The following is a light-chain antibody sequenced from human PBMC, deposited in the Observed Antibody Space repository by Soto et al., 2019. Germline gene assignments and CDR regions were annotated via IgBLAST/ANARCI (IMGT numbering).Light chain of an antibody. CDR2: GAS. J-gene: IGKJ1*01. V-gene: IGKV3-15*01. CDR1: QSVSEY. CDR3: QQYNNWPET. Sequence: EIVLTQSPGTLSLSPGERATLSCSASQSVSEYLAWYQQKPGQAPRLLIYGASTRATGIPARFSGSGSGTEFTLTISSLQSEDFAVYYCQQYNNWPETFGQGTKVDIK.